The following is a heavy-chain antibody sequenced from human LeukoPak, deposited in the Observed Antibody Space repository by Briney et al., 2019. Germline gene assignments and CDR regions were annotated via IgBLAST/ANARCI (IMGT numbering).Heavy chain of an antibody. CDR1: GFTFSSYA. V-gene: IGHV3-30-3*01. CDR3: ARAAAPYSSPFDY. Sequence: PGGSLRLSCAASGFTFSSYAMHWVRQAPGKGLEWVAVISYDGSNEYYADSVKGRFTISRDNSKNTLYLQMNSLRAEDTAVYYCARAAAPYSSPFDYWGQGTLVTVSS. D-gene: IGHD3-22*01. CDR2: ISYDGSNE. J-gene: IGHJ4*02.